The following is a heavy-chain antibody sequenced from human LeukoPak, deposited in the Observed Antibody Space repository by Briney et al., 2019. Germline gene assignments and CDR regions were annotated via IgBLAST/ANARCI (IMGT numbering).Heavy chain of an antibody. CDR3: ARSSGWYGGWFDP. CDR2: IYYSGST. Sequence: SETLSLTCTVSGNSISSGYYWGWIRQPPGKGLEWIGYIYYSGSTNYNPSLKSRVTISVDTSKNQFSLKLSSVTAADTAVYYCARSSGWYGGWFDPWGQGTLVTVSA. J-gene: IGHJ5*02. CDR1: GNSISSGYY. V-gene: IGHV4-59*01. D-gene: IGHD6-19*01.